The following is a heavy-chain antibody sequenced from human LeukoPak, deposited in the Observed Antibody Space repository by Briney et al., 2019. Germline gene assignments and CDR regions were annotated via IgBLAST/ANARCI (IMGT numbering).Heavy chain of an antibody. CDR2: IIPIFGTA. V-gene: IGHV1-69*06. CDR1: GGTFSSYA. CDR3: AGEGGYYYGSGSPSDP. Sequence: SVKVSCKASGGTFSSYAISWVRQAPGQGLEWMGGIIPIFGTANYAQKFQGRVTITADKSTSTAYMEQSSLRSEDTAVYYCAGEGGYYYGSGSPSDPWGQGTLVTVSS. D-gene: IGHD3-10*01. J-gene: IGHJ5*02.